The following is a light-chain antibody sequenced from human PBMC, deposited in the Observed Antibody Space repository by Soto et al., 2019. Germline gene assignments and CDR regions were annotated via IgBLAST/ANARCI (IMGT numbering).Light chain of an antibody. Sequence: EIVLTQSPGTLSLSPGERATLSCRASQSVSSSYLAWYQQKPGQAPRLLIYGASSRATGIPDRFSGSGSGTDFTLTISRLEPEDFAVYYCQPYNNWALTFGGGTKVESK. CDR3: QPYNNWALT. V-gene: IGKV3-20*01. CDR2: GAS. CDR1: QSVSSSY. J-gene: IGKJ4*01.